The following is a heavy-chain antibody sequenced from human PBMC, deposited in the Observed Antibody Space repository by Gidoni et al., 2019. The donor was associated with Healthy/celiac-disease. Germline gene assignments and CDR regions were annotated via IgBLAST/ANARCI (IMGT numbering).Heavy chain of an antibody. D-gene: IGHD6-13*01. CDR2: IYPGDSDT. V-gene: IGHV5-51*01. CDR1: GYSFTSYW. CDR3: ARQVGIAAAGTGVYFDY. Sequence: EVQLAQSGAEVKKPGESLKISCKGSGYSFTSYWIGWVRQMPGKGLEWMGIIYPGDSDTRYSPSFQGQVTISADKSISTAYLQWSSLKASDTAMYYCARQVGIAAAGTGVYFDYWGQGTLVTVSS. J-gene: IGHJ4*02.